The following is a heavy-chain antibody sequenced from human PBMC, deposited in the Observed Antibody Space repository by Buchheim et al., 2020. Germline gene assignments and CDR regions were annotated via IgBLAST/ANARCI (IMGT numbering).Heavy chain of an antibody. CDR3: AQGELMGEDF. V-gene: IGHV3-7*01. J-gene: IGHJ1*01. D-gene: IGHD1-26*01. CDR1: GFAFSSYW. Sequence: EVQLVESGGALVQPGGSLRLSCAASGFAFSSYWMTWVRQAPGKGLEWVAKIKEDGTKKKYVDSVKGRFTISRDNAENSLYLQMNSLRVEDTAVYYCAQGELMGEDFWGQGTL. CDR2: IKEDGTKK.